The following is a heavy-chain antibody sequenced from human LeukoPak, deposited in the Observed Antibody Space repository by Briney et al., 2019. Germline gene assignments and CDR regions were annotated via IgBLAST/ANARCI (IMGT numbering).Heavy chain of an antibody. CDR1: GFTFSSYA. D-gene: IGHD6-19*01. Sequence: GGSLRLSCTASGFTFSSYAMTWVRQAPGKGLEWVSAISGSGGGTYYADSVKGRFTISRDNSKNTLYLQMNSLRAEDTAVYYCAKDPIAVADPGTWGQGTLVTVSS. V-gene: IGHV3-23*01. CDR3: AKDPIAVADPGT. CDR2: ISGSGGGT. J-gene: IGHJ5*02.